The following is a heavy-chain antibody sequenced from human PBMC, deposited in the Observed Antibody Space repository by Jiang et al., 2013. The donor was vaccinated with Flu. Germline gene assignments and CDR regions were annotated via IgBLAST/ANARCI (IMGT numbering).Heavy chain of an antibody. V-gene: IGHV4-39*07. CDR2: IYYSGST. D-gene: IGHD2-15*01. J-gene: IGHJ4*02. CDR1: GGSISSSSDH. CDR3: ARQKYCSGGNCFSDYFDY. Sequence: LLKPSETLSLTCTVSGGSISSSSDHWGWIRQPPGKGLEWIGSIYYSGSTYYNPSLKSRLTISVDTSKNQFSLKVNSVTAADTAVYYCARQKYCSGGNCFSDYFDYWGQG.